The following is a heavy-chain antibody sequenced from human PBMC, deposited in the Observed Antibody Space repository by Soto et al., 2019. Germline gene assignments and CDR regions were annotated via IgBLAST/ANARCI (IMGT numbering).Heavy chain of an antibody. J-gene: IGHJ4*01. Sequence: SETLSLTCSVSGGSIGGHNWTWIRQSPGKGLEYIAYISYIDYSGSTTYNPSLRGRVTMSADTSRNQLFLTLTSVTAADTAVYYCARGRGYCSPFGCAPVWGHGTLVTFSS. V-gene: IGHV4-59*11. D-gene: IGHD2-15*01. CDR3: ARGRGYCSPFGCAPV. CDR2: ISYIDYSGST. CDR1: GGSIGGHN.